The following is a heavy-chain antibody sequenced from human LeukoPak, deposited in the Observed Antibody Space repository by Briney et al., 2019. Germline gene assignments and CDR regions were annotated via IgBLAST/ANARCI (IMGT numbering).Heavy chain of an antibody. CDR2: IKEDGSET. J-gene: IGHJ4*02. Sequence: GGSLRLSCAASGFTFSSYWMSWVRQAPGKGLECLANIKEDGSETYYADSVKGRFTISRDNPKNLLFLQINSLRVEDTAVYYCARETPRRGETRDGYRWGQGTLVTVSS. D-gene: IGHD5-24*01. V-gene: IGHV3-7*01. CDR1: GFTFSSYW. CDR3: ARETPRRGETRDGYR.